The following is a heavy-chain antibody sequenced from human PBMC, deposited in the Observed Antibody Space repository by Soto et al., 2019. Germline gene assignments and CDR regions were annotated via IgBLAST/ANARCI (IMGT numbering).Heavy chain of an antibody. D-gene: IGHD3-10*01. Sequence: QVQLQESGPGLVKPSQTLSLTCTVSGGSISSGGYYWSWIRQHPGKGLEWIGYIYYSGSTYYNPSLKSRVTRSVDTSKKQFSLKLSSVTAADTAVYYCARGVTMVRGVIHTPYFDYWGQGTLVTVSS. J-gene: IGHJ4*02. CDR1: GGSISSGGYY. CDR2: IYYSGST. CDR3: ARGVTMVRGVIHTPYFDY. V-gene: IGHV4-31*03.